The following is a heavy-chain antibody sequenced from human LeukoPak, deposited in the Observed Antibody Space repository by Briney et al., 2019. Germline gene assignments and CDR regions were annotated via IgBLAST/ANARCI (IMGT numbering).Heavy chain of an antibody. CDR1: GYTFTGYY. V-gene: IGHV1-2*02. D-gene: IGHD3-9*01. J-gene: IGHJ6*03. CDR3: ARWYYDILTGYYPYYYMDV. Sequence: ASVKVSCKASGYTFTGYYMHWVRQAPGQGREGMGWISPNSGGTNYAQKFQGRVTMTRDTSISTAYMELSRLRSDDTAVYYCARWYYDILTGYYPYYYMDVWGKGTTVTVSS. CDR2: ISPNSGGT.